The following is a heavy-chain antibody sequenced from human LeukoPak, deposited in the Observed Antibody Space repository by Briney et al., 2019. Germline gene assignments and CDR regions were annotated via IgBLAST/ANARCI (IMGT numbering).Heavy chain of an antibody. CDR2: INPNSGNS. V-gene: IGHV1-8*02. J-gene: IGHJ5*02. Sequence: GASVKVSCKASGYTFTSYGISWVRQATGQGLEWMGWINPNSGNSGYAQKFQGRITMTRNISINTAFMELSSLTSEDTAVYYCARGSLISQYSGGLYWFDPWGQGTPVTVSS. CDR1: GYTFTSYG. D-gene: IGHD2-21*01. CDR3: ARGSLISQYSGGLYWFDP.